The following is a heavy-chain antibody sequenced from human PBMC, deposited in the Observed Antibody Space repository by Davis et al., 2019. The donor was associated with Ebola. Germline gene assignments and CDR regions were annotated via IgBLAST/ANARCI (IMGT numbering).Heavy chain of an antibody. J-gene: IGHJ6*02. D-gene: IGHD2-15*01. CDR2: ILYDGSNK. CDR1: GFTFSSYA. CDR3: AREGYCSGGSCYDGDYYYYYGMDV. V-gene: IGHV3-30-3*01. Sequence: PGGSLRLSCAASGFTFSSYAMHWVRQAPGKGLEWVAVILYDGSNKYYADSVKGRFTISRDNSKNTLYLQMNSLRAEDTAVYYCAREGYCSGGSCYDGDYYYYYGMDVWGQGTTVTVSS.